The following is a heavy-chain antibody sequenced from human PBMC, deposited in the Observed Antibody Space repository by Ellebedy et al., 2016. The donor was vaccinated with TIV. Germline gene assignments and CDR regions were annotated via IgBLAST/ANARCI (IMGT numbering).Heavy chain of an antibody. CDR1: GFTFDDYA. D-gene: IGHD5-18*01. V-gene: IGHV3-9*01. CDR3: SKGPTSMIMRDWFDP. J-gene: IGHJ5*02. Sequence: SLKISCAASGFTFDDYAMHWVRQAPGKGLEWVSGISWNSGTIDYADSVKGRFTISRDNAKNCLYLQMNSLRAEDTALYYCSKGPTSMIMRDWFDPWGQGTLVTVSS. CDR2: ISWNSGTI.